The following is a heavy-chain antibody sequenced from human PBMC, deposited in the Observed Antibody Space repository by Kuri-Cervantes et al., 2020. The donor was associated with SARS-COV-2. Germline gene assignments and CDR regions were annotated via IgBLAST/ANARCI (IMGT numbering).Heavy chain of an antibody. CDR2: IWYDGRNT. V-gene: IGHV3-33*08. CDR1: GFTFSDYD. CDR3: ARNHSMDV. J-gene: IGHJ6*03. Sequence: GGSLRLSCASSGFTFSDYDMHWVRQAPGKGLEWVAVIWYDGRNTYYTGSVKGRFTISRDNSKNMLYLEVNNLRAEDTAVYYCARNHSMDVWGTGTAVTVSS.